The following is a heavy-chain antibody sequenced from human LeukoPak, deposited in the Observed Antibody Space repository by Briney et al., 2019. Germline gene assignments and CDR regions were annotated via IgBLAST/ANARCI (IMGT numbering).Heavy chain of an antibody. CDR3: AKQYGDYVVGYFDY. Sequence: GVSLRLSCAASGFTFSSYGMHWVRQTPGKGLEWVAVISYDGSNKYYADSVKGRFTISRDNSKNTLYLQMNSLRAEDTAVYYCAKQYGDYVVGYFDYWGQGTLVTVSS. J-gene: IGHJ4*02. CDR1: GFTFSSYG. V-gene: IGHV3-30*18. CDR2: ISYDGSNK. D-gene: IGHD4-17*01.